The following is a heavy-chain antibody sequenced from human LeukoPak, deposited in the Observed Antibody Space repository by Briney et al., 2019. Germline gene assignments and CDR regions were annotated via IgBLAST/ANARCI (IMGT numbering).Heavy chain of an antibody. Sequence: GASVKVSCKASGYTFTSYGISWVRQAPGQGLEWMGWISAYNGNTNYAQKFQGRVTITADKSTSTAYMELSSLRSEDTAVYYCARAERWLQLTFDYWGQGTLVTVSS. V-gene: IGHV1-18*01. D-gene: IGHD5-24*01. CDR1: GYTFTSYG. CDR2: ISAYNGNT. J-gene: IGHJ4*02. CDR3: ARAERWLQLTFDY.